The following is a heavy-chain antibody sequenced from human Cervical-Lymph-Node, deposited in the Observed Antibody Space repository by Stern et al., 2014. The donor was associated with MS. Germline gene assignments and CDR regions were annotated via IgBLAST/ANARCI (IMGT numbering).Heavy chain of an antibody. CDR3: ARSDRLWGSFDY. J-gene: IGHJ4*02. V-gene: IGHV4-31*03. CDR1: GASISTVGYY. Sequence: MQLVESGPGLVKPSQTLSLTCTVSGASISTVGYYWSWIRQHPGKGLEWIAYISYIGSTYYNPSLKSRGSISADTSKNQFSLNLTSVTAADTALYYCARSDRLWGSFDYWGQGTLVAVSS. D-gene: IGHD3-16*01. CDR2: ISYIGST.